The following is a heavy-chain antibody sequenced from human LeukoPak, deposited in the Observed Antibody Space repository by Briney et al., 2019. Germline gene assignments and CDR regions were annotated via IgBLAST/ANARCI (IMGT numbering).Heavy chain of an antibody. CDR2: MYYSGST. CDR1: GGSISSGGYY. J-gene: IGHJ4*02. CDR3: ATTRAYSSNWYYYDY. V-gene: IGHV4-39*01. D-gene: IGHD6-13*01. Sequence: PSETLSLTCSVSGGSISSGGYYWSWIRQPPGKGLEWIGSMYYSGSTYYNLSHKSRLTLSVDTSRNQFSLKLSSVTAADTAVYYCATTRAYSSNWYYYDYWGLGTLVTVSS.